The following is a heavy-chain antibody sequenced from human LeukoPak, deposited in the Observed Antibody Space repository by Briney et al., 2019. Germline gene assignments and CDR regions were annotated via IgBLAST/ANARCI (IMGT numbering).Heavy chain of an antibody. D-gene: IGHD3-10*01. CDR1: GGSFSGYY. CDR2: INHSGST. J-gene: IGHJ6*04. CDR3: ARGSGKYGMDV. V-gene: IGHV4-34*01. Sequence: SETLSLTCAVYGGSFSGYYWSWIRQPPGKGLGWIGEINHSGSTNYNPSLKSRVTISVDTSKNQFSLKLSSVTAADTAVYYCARGSGKYGMDVWGKGTTVTVSS.